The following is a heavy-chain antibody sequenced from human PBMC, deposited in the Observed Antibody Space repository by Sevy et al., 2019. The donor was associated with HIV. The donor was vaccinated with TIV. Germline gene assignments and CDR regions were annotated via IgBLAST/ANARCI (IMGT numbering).Heavy chain of an antibody. CDR3: ASLSLYYDSSGLDY. Sequence: ASVKVSCKVSGYTLTQLSMHWVRQAPGKGLEWMGSFDPEDGETLYAQKFQGRVTMTEDTSTDTAYMELRSLRSEDTAVYYCASLSLYYDSSGLDYWGQGTLVTVSS. CDR2: FDPEDGET. J-gene: IGHJ4*02. V-gene: IGHV1-24*01. D-gene: IGHD3-22*01. CDR1: GYTLTQLS.